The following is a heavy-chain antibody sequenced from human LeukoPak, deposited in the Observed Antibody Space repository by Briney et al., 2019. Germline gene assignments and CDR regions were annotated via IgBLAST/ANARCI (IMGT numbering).Heavy chain of an antibody. CDR2: ISSSSSNI. CDR3: ARASGGKGYDAFDI. J-gene: IGHJ3*02. Sequence: GGSLTLSCAASGLTFSSYSMNWVRQAPGKGLEWVSSISSSSSNIYYADSVKGRFTISRYNAKNSLYLQMNTLRDKDTAVYYCARASGGKGYDAFDIWGQGTMVTVAS. D-gene: IGHD4-23*01. CDR1: GLTFSSYS. V-gene: IGHV3-21*01.